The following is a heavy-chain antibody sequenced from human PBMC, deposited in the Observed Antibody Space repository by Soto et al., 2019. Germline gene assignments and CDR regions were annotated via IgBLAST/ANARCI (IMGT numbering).Heavy chain of an antibody. Sequence: SETLSLTCTVSGGSISSGDYYWSWIRQPPGKGLEWIGYIYYSGSTYYNPSLKSRVTISVDTPKNQFSLKLSSVTAADTAVYYCASTGYSSSWYVVYWGQGTLVTVSS. CDR1: GGSISSGDYY. CDR2: IYYSGST. CDR3: ASTGYSSSWYVVY. D-gene: IGHD6-13*01. V-gene: IGHV4-30-4*01. J-gene: IGHJ4*02.